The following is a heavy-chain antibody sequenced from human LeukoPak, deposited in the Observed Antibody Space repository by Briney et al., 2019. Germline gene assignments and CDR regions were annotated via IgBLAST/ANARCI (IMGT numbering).Heavy chain of an antibody. CDR1: GGTFSSYA. CDR2: IIPIFGTA. CDR3: ARSGPTYYYDSSGYYPSGMDV. V-gene: IGHV1-69*13. Sequence: SVGVSCKASGGTFSSYAISWVRQAPGQGLEWMGGIIPIFGTANYAQKFQGRVTITADESTSTAYMELSSLRSEDTAVYYCARSGPTYYYDSSGYYPSGMDVWGQGTTVTVSS. D-gene: IGHD3-22*01. J-gene: IGHJ6*02.